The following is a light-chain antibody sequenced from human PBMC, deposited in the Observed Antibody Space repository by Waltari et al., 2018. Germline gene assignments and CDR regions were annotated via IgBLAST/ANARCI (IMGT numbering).Light chain of an antibody. CDR3: QKYVNLPAT. CDR1: QSVAKY. V-gene: IGKV3-20*01. J-gene: IGKJ1*01. Sequence: EIVLTQSPGSLSLSPGERATLSCKASQSVAKYLAWYQQKPGPVPRLLIYHASSRAPGIPDRFSGSGYGTDFSLTISRLEPEDFAVYFCQKYVNLPATFGQGTTVEV. CDR2: HAS.